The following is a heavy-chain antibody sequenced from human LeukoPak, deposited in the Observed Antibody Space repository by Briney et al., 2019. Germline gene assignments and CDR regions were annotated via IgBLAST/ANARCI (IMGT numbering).Heavy chain of an antibody. CDR1: GFTFSSYS. D-gene: IGHD3-10*01. CDR2: ISSSSSYI. CDR3: ARDQTSLLWFGELRLNYYYYGMDV. Sequence: GGSLRLSCAASGFTFSSYSMNWVRQAPGKGLEWVSSISSSSSYIYYADSVKGRFTISRDNAKNSLYLQMNSLRAEDTAAYYCARDQTSLLWFGELRLNYYYYGMDVWGQGTTVTVSS. V-gene: IGHV3-21*01. J-gene: IGHJ6*02.